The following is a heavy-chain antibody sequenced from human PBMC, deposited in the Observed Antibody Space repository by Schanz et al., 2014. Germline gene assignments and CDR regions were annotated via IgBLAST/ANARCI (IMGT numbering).Heavy chain of an antibody. J-gene: IGHJ4*02. Sequence: EVHLLESGGGLVEPGGSLRLSCATSGFSLDIFAVSWVRQAPGKGLEWVSSFNDGGVNKYYADSVKGRFTISSDNSKNTLYLQMNSLRAEDTAVYYCAKSQGSSFDSWGQGTLVTVSS. V-gene: IGHV3-23*01. CDR1: GFSLDIFA. D-gene: IGHD6-13*01. CDR3: AKSQGSSFDS. CDR2: FNDGGVNK.